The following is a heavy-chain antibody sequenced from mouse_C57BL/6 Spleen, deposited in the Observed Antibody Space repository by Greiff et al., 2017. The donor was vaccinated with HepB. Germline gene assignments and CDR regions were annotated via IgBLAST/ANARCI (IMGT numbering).Heavy chain of an antibody. V-gene: IGHV1-19*01. Sequence: VQLQQSGPVLVKPGASVKMSCKASGYTFTDYYMNWVKQSHGKSLEWIGVINPYNGGTSYNQKFKGKATLTVDKSSSTAYMELNSLTSEDSAVYYCARGDYGSPFDYWGQGTTLTVSS. CDR3: ARGDYGSPFDY. D-gene: IGHD1-1*01. CDR2: INPYNGGT. J-gene: IGHJ2*01. CDR1: GYTFTDYY.